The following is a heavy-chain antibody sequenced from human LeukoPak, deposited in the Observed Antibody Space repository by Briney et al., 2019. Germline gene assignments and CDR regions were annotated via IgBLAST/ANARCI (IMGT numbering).Heavy chain of an antibody. D-gene: IGHD3-16*02. CDR3: ARWELSGRVMERLSWIDH. V-gene: IGHV3-20*04. CDR1: GFTFDDFG. Sequence: GGSLRLSCAASGFTFDDFGMAWVRQAPGKGLEWVSGIYWNGGGTGYAYSVKGRFTISRANAKKILYLQMNSLRVEDTAVYYCARWELSGRVMERLSWIDHWGQGALVTVSS. CDR2: IYWNGGGT. J-gene: IGHJ4*02.